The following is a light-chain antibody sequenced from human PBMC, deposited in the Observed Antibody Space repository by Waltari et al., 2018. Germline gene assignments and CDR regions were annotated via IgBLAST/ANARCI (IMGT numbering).Light chain of an antibody. CDR1: QNILYNSNNKNY. Sequence: IVLTQSPDSLPVSLGERATITCKSSQNILYNSNNKNYLAWYQQKPGQPPKLLIYWASTRQFGVPERFSGSGSGTDFTLTISSLQAEDVAVYYCQQFFGTPWTFGQGTKVEIK. CDR3: QQFFGTPWT. CDR2: WAS. J-gene: IGKJ1*01. V-gene: IGKV4-1*01.